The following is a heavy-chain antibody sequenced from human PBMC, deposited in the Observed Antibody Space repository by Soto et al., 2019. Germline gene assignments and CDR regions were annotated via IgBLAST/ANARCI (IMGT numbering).Heavy chain of an antibody. CDR1: GFTFSSYS. CDR3: ARHTGRISEIGWFDP. D-gene: IGHD5-18*01. Sequence: EVQLVESGGGLVQPGGSLRLSCAASGFTFSSYSMNWVRRAPGKGLEWVSYISSSSSTIYSADSVKVRFTISRDKARNSLYLQMNSLRAEVTAVYYCARHTGRISEIGWFDPWGQGTLVTVSS. CDR2: ISSSSSTI. V-gene: IGHV3-48*01. J-gene: IGHJ5*02.